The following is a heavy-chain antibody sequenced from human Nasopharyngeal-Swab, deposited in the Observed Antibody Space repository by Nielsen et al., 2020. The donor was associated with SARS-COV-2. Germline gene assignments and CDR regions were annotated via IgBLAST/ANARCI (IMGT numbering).Heavy chain of an antibody. CDR2: INPNSGGT. CDR3: SREAAKGETAIDY. D-gene: IGHD2-21*01. V-gene: IGHV1-2*02. J-gene: IGHJ4*02. Sequence: ASVKVSCKASGYTFTGYYMHWVRQAPGQGLVWMGWINPNSGGTNYAQKFQGRVTMTRDTSISTAYMELSRLRSDDTAVYYCSREAAKGETAIDYWGQGTLVTVSS. CDR1: GYTFTGYY.